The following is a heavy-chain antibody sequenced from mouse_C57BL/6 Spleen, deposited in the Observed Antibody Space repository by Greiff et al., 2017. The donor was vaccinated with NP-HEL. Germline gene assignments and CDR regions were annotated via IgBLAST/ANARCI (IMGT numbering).Heavy chain of an antibody. CDR3: ARNLAIYDGYFFDY. D-gene: IGHD2-3*01. J-gene: IGHJ2*01. CDR2: IDPSDSYT. V-gene: IGHV1-69*01. CDR1: GYTFTSYW. Sequence: QVQLKQPGAELVMPGASVKLSCKASGYTFTSYWMHWVKQRPGQGLEWIGEIDPSDSYTNYNQKFKGKSTLTVDKSSSTAYMQLSSLTSEDSAVYYCARNLAIYDGYFFDYWGQGTTLTVSS.